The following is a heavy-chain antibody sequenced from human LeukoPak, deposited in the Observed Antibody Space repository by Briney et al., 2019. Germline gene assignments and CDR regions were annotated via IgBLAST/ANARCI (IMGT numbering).Heavy chain of an antibody. CDR3: ARATSSYFYYMDV. D-gene: IGHD5-12*01. CDR2: IYTSGST. Sequence: SETLSLTCTVSGGYISSYYWGWIRQPPGKGLEWIGRIYTSGSTYYNPSLKSRVTISADTSKNQFSLNVSSVTAADTAVYYCARATSSYFYYMDVWGKGTTVTISS. J-gene: IGHJ6*03. V-gene: IGHV4-4*08. CDR1: GGYISSYY.